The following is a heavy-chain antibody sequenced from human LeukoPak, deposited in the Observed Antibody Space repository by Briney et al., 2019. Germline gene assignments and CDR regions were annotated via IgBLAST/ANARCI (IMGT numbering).Heavy chain of an antibody. CDR3: ARWKKLEEGSDP. CDR2: INPNSGGT. CDR1: GYTFTGYY. D-gene: IGHD1-1*01. V-gene: IGHV1-2*02. Sequence: ASVKVSCKASGYTFTGYYMHWVRQAPGQGLEWMGWINPNSGGTNYAQKFQGRVTMTRDTSISTAYMELSRLRSDDTAVYYCARWKKLEEGSDPWGQGTLVTVSS. J-gene: IGHJ5*02.